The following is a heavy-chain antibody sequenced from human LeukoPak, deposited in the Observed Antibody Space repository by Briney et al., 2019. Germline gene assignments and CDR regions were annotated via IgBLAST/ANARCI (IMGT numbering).Heavy chain of an antibody. CDR3: SNKDYYGTQSFAFDI. D-gene: IGHD3-10*01. J-gene: IGHJ3*02. Sequence: PGGSLTLSCAASGFTFSIHGMHWVRQAPGQGLKGLSYISYYGSNIQYADSVKGRFTIVRDNSKNPLFLEMKTFKRQDPAVEHRSNKDYYGTQSFAFDIWGQGTMVTVSS. CDR2: ISYYGSNI. V-gene: IGHV3-30*02. CDR1: GFTFSIHG.